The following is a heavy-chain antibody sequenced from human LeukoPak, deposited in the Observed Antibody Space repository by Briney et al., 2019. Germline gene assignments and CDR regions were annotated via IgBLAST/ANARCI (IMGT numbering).Heavy chain of an antibody. D-gene: IGHD1-26*01. J-gene: IGHJ4*02. CDR1: GFTFSVYD. V-gene: IGHV3-21*06. Sequence: GGSLGLSCAASGFTFSVYDMKWVRQAPGKGLESVSSISTTSTYIYYTDSVRGRFTISRDNAQNTLYLQLNRLRAEDTAVYYCARNSRIYRRIEEDYFHYRGQGTLVTDSS. CDR2: ISTTSTYI. CDR3: ARNSRIYRRIEEDYFHY.